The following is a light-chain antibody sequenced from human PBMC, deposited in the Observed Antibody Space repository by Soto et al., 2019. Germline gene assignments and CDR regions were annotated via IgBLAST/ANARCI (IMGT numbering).Light chain of an antibody. J-gene: IGKJ1*01. CDR2: GAS. Sequence: ETVMTQSPATLSVSPGEIATLSFSASQSVNSNLAWYQQKLGQAPRVLIYGASTRATGIPDRFSGSGSGTEFILTISSLQSEDFAVYYCQEYNTWPWTFGQGTKVDIK. CDR3: QEYNTWPWT. V-gene: IGKV3-15*01. CDR1: QSVNSN.